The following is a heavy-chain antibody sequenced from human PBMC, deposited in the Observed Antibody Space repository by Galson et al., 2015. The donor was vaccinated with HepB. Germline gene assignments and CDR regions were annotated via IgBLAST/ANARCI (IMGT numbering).Heavy chain of an antibody. V-gene: IGHV1-2*04. CDR2: INPNSGGT. Sequence: SVRVSCKASGYALTGYSMHWVRQAPGQGLEWMGWINPNSGGTNYAQKFQGWVTMTRATSISTAYMGLSRLRSDDTAVYYCAREDSSGWFYWGQGTLVTVSS. D-gene: IGHD6-19*01. J-gene: IGHJ4*02. CDR1: GYALTGYS. CDR3: AREDSSGWFY.